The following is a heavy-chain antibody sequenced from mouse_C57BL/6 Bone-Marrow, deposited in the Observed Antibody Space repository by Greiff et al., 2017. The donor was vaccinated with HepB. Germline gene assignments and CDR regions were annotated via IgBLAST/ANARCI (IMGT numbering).Heavy chain of an antibody. CDR2: IDPSDSYT. J-gene: IGHJ1*03. D-gene: IGHD1-1*01. CDR1: GYTFTSYW. CDR3: ASSHYGSSSYWYFDV. V-gene: IGHV1-69*01. Sequence: QVQLQQPGAELVMPGASVKLSCKASGYTFTSYWMHWVKQRPGQGLEWIGEIDPSDSYTNYNQKFKGKSTLNVDKSSSTAYMQLSSLTSEDSAVYYCASSHYGSSSYWYFDVWGTGTTVTVSS.